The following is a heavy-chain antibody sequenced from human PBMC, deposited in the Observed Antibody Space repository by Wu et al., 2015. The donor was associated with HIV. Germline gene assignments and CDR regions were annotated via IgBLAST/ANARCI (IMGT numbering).Heavy chain of an antibody. CDR1: GGTFSSYA. CDR3: ARDRASRTYDILTGYYTASAHPPWYFDL. Sequence: QVQLVQSGAEVKKPGSSVKVSCKASGGTFSSYAISWVRQAPGQGLEWMGRIIPMFDTANYAQKFQGRVRITADESTSTAYMELSSLRSEDTAVYYCARDRASRTYDILTGYYTASAHPPWYFDLWGLAPWSLSPQ. D-gene: IGHD3-9*01. CDR2: IIPMFDTA. J-gene: IGHJ2*01. V-gene: IGHV1-69*13.